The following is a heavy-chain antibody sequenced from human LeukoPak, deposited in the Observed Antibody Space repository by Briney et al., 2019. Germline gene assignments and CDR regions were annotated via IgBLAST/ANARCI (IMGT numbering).Heavy chain of an antibody. CDR3: AKSYFDY. Sequence: GGSLRLSCAASGFTFSSYGMHWVRQAPGKGLEWVANIKEDGSVKNYVDSVKGRFTISRDNAKNSLFLQMNSLRAEDTAVYYCAKSYFDYWGQGTLVTVSS. J-gene: IGHJ4*02. V-gene: IGHV3-7*01. CDR1: GFTFSSYG. CDR2: IKEDGSVK.